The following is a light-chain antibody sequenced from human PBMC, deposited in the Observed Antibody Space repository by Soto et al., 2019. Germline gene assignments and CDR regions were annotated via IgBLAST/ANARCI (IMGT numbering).Light chain of an antibody. Sequence: EILMPQAPDTLSVSPGERLTLSCRASRTVCNRLAWYQHKPGQAPRLLMSGASTGATGIPPRFRGSGSGTEFTLTVDTLQSEDFEVYYCQQCNNWPQTFGQGTKVDIK. CDR2: GAS. CDR3: QQCNNWPQT. CDR1: RTVCNR. V-gene: IGKV3-15*01. J-gene: IGKJ1*01.